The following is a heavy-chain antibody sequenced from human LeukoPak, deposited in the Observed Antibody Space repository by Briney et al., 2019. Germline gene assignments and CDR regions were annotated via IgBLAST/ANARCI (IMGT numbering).Heavy chain of an antibody. CDR1: GFTFSDNW. J-gene: IGHJ4*02. Sequence: GGSLRLSCATSGFTFSDNWMTWARQAPGKGLEWVANINQDGGGRYYVDSVKGRFTISRDNAKDSLYLQMDSLRAEDTAVYYCARWLGYGYGLDYWGQGTLVTVSS. CDR2: INQDGGGR. V-gene: IGHV3-7*01. CDR3: ARWLGYGYGLDY. D-gene: IGHD5-18*01.